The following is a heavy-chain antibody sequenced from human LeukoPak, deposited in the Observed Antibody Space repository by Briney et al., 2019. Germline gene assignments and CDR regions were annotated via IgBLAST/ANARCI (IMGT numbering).Heavy chain of an antibody. Sequence: SQTLSLTCTVSGVSISSGSYYWSWIRQPAGKGLEWIGRIYTSGSTNYNPSLKSRVTISVDTSKNQFSLKLSSVTAADTAVYYFAREYVVVVPAAIWYYMDVWGKGTTVTVSS. J-gene: IGHJ6*03. CDR3: AREYVVVVPAAIWYYMDV. V-gene: IGHV4-61*02. D-gene: IGHD2-2*02. CDR1: GVSISSGSYY. CDR2: IYTSGST.